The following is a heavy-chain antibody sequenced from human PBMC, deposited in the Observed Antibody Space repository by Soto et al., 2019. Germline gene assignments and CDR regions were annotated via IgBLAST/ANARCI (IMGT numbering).Heavy chain of an antibody. D-gene: IGHD3-10*01. CDR3: ARNMDYYYGPGSGNGHGF. J-gene: IGHJ6*02. CDR2: INTKFGDT. CDR1: GYTFTAYY. Sequence: QVQLVQSGAEVKDPGDSVRVSCEASGYTFTAYYIHWVRQAPGQGLEWKGWINTKFGDTTYAQDFQGRVSMTRDMSISTVYLELSRLTSDDTAIYYCARNMDYYYGPGSGNGHGFWGQGTTVTVFS. V-gene: IGHV1-2*02.